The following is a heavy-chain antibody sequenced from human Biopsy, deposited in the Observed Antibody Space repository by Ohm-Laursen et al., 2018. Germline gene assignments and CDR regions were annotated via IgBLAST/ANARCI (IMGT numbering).Heavy chain of an antibody. V-gene: IGHV4-34*01. CDR2: INQSGST. CDR1: GESSSGYF. CDR3: ARGSGYFKLDV. Sequence: TLSLTCAVNGESSSGYFWNWIRQPPGKGLEWIGEINQSGSTKYNPSHKRRATLSADSSNSQFSLRLTSVTAADTAIYYCARGSGYFKLDVWGQGTTVTVPS. D-gene: IGHD5-12*01. J-gene: IGHJ6*02.